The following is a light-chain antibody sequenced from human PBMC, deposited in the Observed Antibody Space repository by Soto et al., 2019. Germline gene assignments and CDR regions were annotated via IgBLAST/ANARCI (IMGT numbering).Light chain of an antibody. CDR1: QSGLYSSSNRNY. V-gene: IGKV4-1*01. Sequence: DIVMTQSPDSLAVSLGERATINCKSSQSGLYSSSNRNYLAWYQQKPGQPPKLLIYWASTRESGVPDRFSGSGSGTDFTLTISSLQADYVAVYYCEQYYSRPPWTFGQGTKVEIK. CDR2: WAS. J-gene: IGKJ1*01. CDR3: EQYYSRPPWT.